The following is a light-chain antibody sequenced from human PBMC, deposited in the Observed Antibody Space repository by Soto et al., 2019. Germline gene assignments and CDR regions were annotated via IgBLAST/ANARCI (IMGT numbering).Light chain of an antibody. V-gene: IGKV3-15*01. J-gene: IGKJ5*01. CDR1: QSVSSN. CDR3: QQYNNWPSIT. Sequence: EIVMTQSPATLSVSPGERATLSYRASQSVSSNLAWYQQKPGQAPRLLIYGASTRATGIPARFSGSGSGTEFTLTISSLQSEDFAVYYCQQYNNWPSITFGQGTRLEIK. CDR2: GAS.